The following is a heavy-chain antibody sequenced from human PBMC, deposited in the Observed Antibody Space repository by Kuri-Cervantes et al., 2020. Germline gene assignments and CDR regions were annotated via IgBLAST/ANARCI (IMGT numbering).Heavy chain of an antibody. CDR1: GGSISSYY. CDR3: ARGGKSITGSTGYFDY. CDR2: IYYSGST. V-gene: IGHV4-59*13. J-gene: IGHJ4*02. D-gene: IGHD1-7*01. Sequence: SETLSLTCTVSGGSISSYYWSWIRQPPGKGLEWIGYIYYSGSTNYSPSLKSRVTISVDTSKNQFSLKLSSVTAADTAVYYCARGGKSITGSTGYFDYWGQGTLVTVSS.